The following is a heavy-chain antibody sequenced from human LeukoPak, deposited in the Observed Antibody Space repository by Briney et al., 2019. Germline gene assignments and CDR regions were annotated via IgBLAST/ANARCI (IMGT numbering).Heavy chain of an antibody. J-gene: IGHJ4*02. Sequence: LQTLSLTCVLPVDSICSGGYSRSCIRQPPGGGMGWLGYIYNSVITYYNPSLRSQVTISVDRSKNQSSLKLSSVTAGDTAVYYCARALGTNVWGSYTLPFAYWGQGTLVTVSS. CDR3: ARALGTNVWGSYTLPFAY. CDR2: IYNSVIT. V-gene: IGHV4-30-2*01. D-gene: IGHD3-16*01. CDR1: VDSICSGGYS.